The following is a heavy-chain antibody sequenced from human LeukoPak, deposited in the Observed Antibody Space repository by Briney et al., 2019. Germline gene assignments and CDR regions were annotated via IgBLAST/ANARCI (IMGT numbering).Heavy chain of an antibody. D-gene: IGHD3-9*01. V-gene: IGHV3-11*01. CDR3: ARDVLTGELLGGY. J-gene: IGHJ4*02. CDR1: GFTFRDYY. CDR2: ISSSGSTI. Sequence: GGSLRLSCAASGFTFRDYYMSGIRQAPGKGLEWVSYISSSGSTIYYADSVKGRFTISRDNAKNSLYLQINSLRADDTAVYYCARDVLTGELLGGYWGQGTLVTVSS.